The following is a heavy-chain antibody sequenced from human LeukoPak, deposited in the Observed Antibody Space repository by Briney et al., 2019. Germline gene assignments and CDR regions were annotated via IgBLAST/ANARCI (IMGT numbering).Heavy chain of an antibody. CDR1: GFTFSDYY. V-gene: IGHV3-11*01. D-gene: IGHD3-9*01. CDR2: ISSSGSTK. J-gene: IGHJ4*02. Sequence: GGSLRLSCAASGFTFSDYYMSWIRQAPGKGLEWVSYISSSGSTKYYADSVNSRFTISRDNAKSSLYLQMNSLRAEDTAVYYCARVTDYYDILTGYYSYYFDYWGQGTLVTVYS. CDR3: ARVTDYYDILTGYYSYYFDY.